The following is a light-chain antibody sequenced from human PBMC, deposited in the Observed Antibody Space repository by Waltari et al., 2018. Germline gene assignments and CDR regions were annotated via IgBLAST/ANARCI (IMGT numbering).Light chain of an antibody. CDR1: QSIASS. CDR3: QQRSNWPPT. V-gene: IGKV3-11*01. CDR2: DAF. Sequence: EIVLTQSPATLSLSPGDRATLSCRASQSIASSLAWYQQRPGQAPRLLIYDAFTRVTGIPASCSGSGSGTDFTLTISGLEPEDFAVYYCQQRSNWPPTFGGGSKVEI. J-gene: IGKJ4*01.